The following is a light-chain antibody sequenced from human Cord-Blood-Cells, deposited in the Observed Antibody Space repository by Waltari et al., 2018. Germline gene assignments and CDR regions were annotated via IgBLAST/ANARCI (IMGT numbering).Light chain of an antibody. CDR2: PDS. CDR1: TLGHQC. Sequence: SDELTSPPSGSVSPGPTASIPCSGATLGHQCACRYQQKPGQSPVLVIYPDSKRPSGIPERFSGSNSGNTATLTISGTQAMDEADYYCQAWDISTVVFGGGTKLTVL. J-gene: IGLJ2*01. CDR3: QAWDISTVV. V-gene: IGLV3-1*01.